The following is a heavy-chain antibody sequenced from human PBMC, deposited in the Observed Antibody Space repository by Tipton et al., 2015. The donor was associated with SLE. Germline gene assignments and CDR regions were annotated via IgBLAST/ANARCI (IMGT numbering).Heavy chain of an antibody. V-gene: IGHV5-10-1*01. CDR3: ARGGSGNDAFDI. J-gene: IGHJ3*02. Sequence: GHVTISADKSISTAYLQWSSLKASDTAMYYCARGGSGNDAFDIWGQGTMVTVSS. D-gene: IGHD3-10*01.